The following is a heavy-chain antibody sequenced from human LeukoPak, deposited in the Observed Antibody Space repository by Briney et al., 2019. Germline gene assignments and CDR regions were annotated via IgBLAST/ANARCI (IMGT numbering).Heavy chain of an antibody. J-gene: IGHJ4*02. D-gene: IGHD3-9*01. V-gene: IGHV3-15*01. CDR3: AKGDPPTYYDILTGQDY. CDR1: GFTFSNAW. Sequence: GGSLRLSCAASGFTFSNAWMSWVRQAPGKGLEWVGRIKSKTDGGTTDYAAPVKGRFTISRDDSKNTLYLQMNSLKTEDTAVYYCAKGDPPTYYDILTGQDYWGQGTLVTVSS. CDR2: IKSKTDGGTT.